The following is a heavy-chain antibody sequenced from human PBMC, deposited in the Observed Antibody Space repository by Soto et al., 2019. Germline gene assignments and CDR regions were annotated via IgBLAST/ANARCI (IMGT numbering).Heavy chain of an antibody. V-gene: IGHV1-18*01. J-gene: IGHJ4*02. D-gene: IGHD6-13*01. CDR1: GYTFTSYG. CDR2: ISAYNGNT. Sequence: ASVKVSCKASGYTFTSYGISWVRQAPGQGLEWMGWISAYNGNTNYAQKLQGRVTMTRDTSTSTVYMELSSLRSEDTAVYYCASIAAAGSPTYYFDYWGQGTLVTVS. CDR3: ASIAAAGSPTYYFDY.